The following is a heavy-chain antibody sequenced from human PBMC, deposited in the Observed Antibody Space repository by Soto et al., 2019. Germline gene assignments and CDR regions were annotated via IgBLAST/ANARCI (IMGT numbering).Heavy chain of an antibody. D-gene: IGHD5-18*01. CDR2: IIPIFGTA. CDR3: ASSHRYSYGPNYYYYGMDV. Sequence: SVKVSCKASGGTFSSYAISWVRQAPGQGLEWMGGIIPIFGTANYAQKFQGRVTITADESTSTAYMELSSLRSEDTAVYYCASSHRYSYGPNYYYYGMDVRGQGTTVTVSS. J-gene: IGHJ6*02. CDR1: GGTFSSYA. V-gene: IGHV1-69*13.